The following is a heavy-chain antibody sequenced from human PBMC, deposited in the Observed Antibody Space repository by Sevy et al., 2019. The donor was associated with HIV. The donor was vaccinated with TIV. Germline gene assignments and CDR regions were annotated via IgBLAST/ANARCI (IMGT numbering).Heavy chain of an antibody. J-gene: IGHJ4*02. Sequence: SKTLSLTCAVYGGSFSGYYWSWIRQPPGKGLEWIGEINHSGSTNYNPSLKSRVVISLDTSKNHFSVKLSSVTAADTAVYYCARTTTMTTSALDYWGQGTLVTVSS. V-gene: IGHV4-34*01. D-gene: IGHD4-17*01. CDR2: INHSGST. CDR1: GGSFSGYY. CDR3: ARTTTMTTSALDY.